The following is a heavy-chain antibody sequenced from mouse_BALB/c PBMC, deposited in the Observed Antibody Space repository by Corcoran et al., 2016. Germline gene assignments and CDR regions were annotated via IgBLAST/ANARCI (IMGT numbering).Heavy chain of an antibody. J-gene: IGHJ2*01. CDR1: RYTFTNYG. CDR3: SSGNYLDY. V-gene: IGHV9-1*02. CDR2: INTYTGEP. D-gene: IGHD1-1*02. Sequence: QIQLVQSGPELKKPRDTVKISCKASRYTFTNYGMNWVKQAPGKGLKWMGWINTYTGEPTYADDFKGRFDFFLESSASTAYLQINNLKNEDMATYFCSSGNYLDYWGQGTTLTVSS.